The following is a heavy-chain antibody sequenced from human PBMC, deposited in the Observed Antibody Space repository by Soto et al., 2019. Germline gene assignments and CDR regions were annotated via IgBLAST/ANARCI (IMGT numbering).Heavy chain of an antibody. V-gene: IGHV3-23*01. J-gene: IGHJ4*02. CDR3: AESGVKVDDKAMVMGDTFGY. CDR2: ISGSGGST. CDR1: GFTFSSYA. Sequence: PGGSLRLSCAASGFTFSSYAMSWVRQAPGKGLEWVSAISGSGGSTYYADSVKGRFTISRDNSKNTLYLQMNSLRAEETAVYYCAESGVKVDDKAMVMGDTFGYWGQGDLVTVSS. D-gene: IGHD5-18*01.